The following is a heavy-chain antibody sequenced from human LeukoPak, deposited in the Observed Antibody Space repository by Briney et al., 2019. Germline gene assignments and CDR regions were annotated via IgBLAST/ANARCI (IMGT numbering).Heavy chain of an antibody. CDR3: ARDRGWLELHEQLYNWFDP. J-gene: IGHJ5*02. CDR1: GGSISSSSYY. CDR2: IYYSGST. V-gene: IGHV4-39*07. D-gene: IGHD1-7*01. Sequence: PSETLSLTCTVSGGSISSSSYYWGWIRQPPGKGLEWIGSIYYSGSTYYNPSLKSRVTISVDTSKNQFSLKLSSVTAADTAVYYCARDRGWLELHEQLYNWFDPWGQGTLVTVSS.